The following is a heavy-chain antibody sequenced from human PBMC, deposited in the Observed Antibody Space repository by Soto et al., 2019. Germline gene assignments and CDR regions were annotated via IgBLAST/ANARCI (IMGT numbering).Heavy chain of an antibody. CDR2: IYPGDSDT. CDR3: ARTFLSAAGMAAFDI. V-gene: IGHV5-51*01. CDR1: GYSFTSYW. D-gene: IGHD6-19*01. J-gene: IGHJ3*02. Sequence: PGESLKISCKGSGYSFTSYWIGWVRQMPGKGLEWMGIIYPGDSDTRYSPSFQGQVTISADKSISTAYLQWSSLKASDTAMYYCARTFLSAAGMAAFDIWGQGTMVTVSS.